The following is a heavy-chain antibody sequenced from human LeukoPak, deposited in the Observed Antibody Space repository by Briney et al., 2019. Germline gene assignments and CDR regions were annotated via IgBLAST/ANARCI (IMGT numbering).Heavy chain of an antibody. J-gene: IGHJ1*01. Sequence: GGSLRLSCAASGFTFSSYWMHGVRQAPGKGLVWVSGTNTDGSSTMYADSEKGRFTIARDNAKNTLYLQMNSLRAEDTAVYYCYGANAEHWGQGTLVTVSS. CDR2: TNTDGSST. CDR1: GFTFSSYW. D-gene: IGHD4-23*01. CDR3: YGANAEH. V-gene: IGHV3-74*03.